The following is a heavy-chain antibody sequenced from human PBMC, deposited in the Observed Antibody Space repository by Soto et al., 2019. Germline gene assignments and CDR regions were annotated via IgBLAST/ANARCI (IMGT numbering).Heavy chain of an antibody. Sequence: VQLQGSGPGLVKPSQTLSLTCTVSGASVNTGDYYWSYIRQSPGKGLEWLGYIFYSGDTYYNPPLKSRATIPLHTSRNQISLPLPSVTDANTAVYFCVGTGTTDDFWGQGTLVTVPS. CDR1: GASVNTGDYY. CDR2: IFYSGDT. D-gene: IGHD1-7*01. V-gene: IGHV4-30-4*01. CDR3: VGTGTTDDF. J-gene: IGHJ1*01.